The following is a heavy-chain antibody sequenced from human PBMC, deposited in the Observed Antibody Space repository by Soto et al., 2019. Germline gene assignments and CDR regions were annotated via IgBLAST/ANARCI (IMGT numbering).Heavy chain of an antibody. CDR2: INSDGSST. Sequence: PGGSLRLSCAASGFTFSSYDMNWVRQAPGKGLVWVSRINSDGSSTSYADSVKGRFTISRDNAKNTLYLQMNSLRAEDTAVYYCAIRASYYDSSGYFDYWGQGTLVTVSS. V-gene: IGHV3-74*01. J-gene: IGHJ4*02. CDR3: AIRASYYDSSGYFDY. D-gene: IGHD3-22*01. CDR1: GFTFSSYD.